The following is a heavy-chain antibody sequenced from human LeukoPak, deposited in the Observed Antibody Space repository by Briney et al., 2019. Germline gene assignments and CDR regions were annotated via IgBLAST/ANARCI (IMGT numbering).Heavy chain of an antibody. V-gene: IGHV3-23*01. D-gene: IGHD3-16*01. CDR2: TRGSGGST. CDR3: AKDGVVSFDY. Sequence: PGGSLRLSCAAPGFTFSSYAMSWVRQAPGKGMEWVSATRGSGGSTYYADSVKGRFTISRDNSKNTLYLQMNSLRAEDTAVYYCAKDGVVSFDYWGQGTLVSVSS. CDR1: GFTFSSYA. J-gene: IGHJ4*02.